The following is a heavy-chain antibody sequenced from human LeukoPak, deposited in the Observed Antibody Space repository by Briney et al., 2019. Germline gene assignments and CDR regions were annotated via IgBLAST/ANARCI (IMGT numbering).Heavy chain of an antibody. CDR2: IIAYNGNT. Sequence: ASVKVSCKASGYTFTSYGISWVRQAPGQGLEWMGGIIAYNGNTNYAQKLQGRVTMTTDTSTSTAYMELRSLRSDDTAVYYCANTVYGSGSYPTVYFDYWGQGTLVTVSS. CDR3: ANTVYGSGSYPTVYFDY. CDR1: GYTFTSYG. D-gene: IGHD3-10*01. V-gene: IGHV1-18*01. J-gene: IGHJ4*02.